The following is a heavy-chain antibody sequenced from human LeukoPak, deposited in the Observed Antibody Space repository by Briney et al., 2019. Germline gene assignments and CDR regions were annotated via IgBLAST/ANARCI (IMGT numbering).Heavy chain of an antibody. CDR1: GFTFSSYG. Sequence: GGSLRLSCAASGFTFSSYGMHWVRQAPGKGLEWVAVIWYDGSNKYYADSVKGRFTISRDNSKNTLYLQVNSLRAEDTAVYYCASDALVVVAATPGASYFDYWGQGTLVTVSS. J-gene: IGHJ4*02. CDR2: IWYDGSNK. D-gene: IGHD2-15*01. CDR3: ASDALVVVAATPGASYFDY. V-gene: IGHV3-33*01.